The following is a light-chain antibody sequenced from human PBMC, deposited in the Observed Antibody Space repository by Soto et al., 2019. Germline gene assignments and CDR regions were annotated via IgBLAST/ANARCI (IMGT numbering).Light chain of an antibody. V-gene: IGKV3-20*01. CDR1: QSFSSSY. CDR3: QQYGSSLFT. J-gene: IGKJ3*01. Sequence: EIVLTQSPGTLSLSPGERATLSCRASQSFSSSYLAWYQQKPGQAPRLLIYGAPRRATGIPDRFSGSGSGTDFTLIISRLEPEGFAVYYCQQYGSSLFTFGPGTKVDIK. CDR2: GAP.